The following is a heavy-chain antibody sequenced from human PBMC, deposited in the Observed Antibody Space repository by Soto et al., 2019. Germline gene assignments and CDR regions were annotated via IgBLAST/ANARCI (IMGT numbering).Heavy chain of an antibody. V-gene: IGHV4-34*01. CDR1: GGSFSGYY. D-gene: IGHD2-2*01. CDR3: ARVPAHTTYYYYMDV. J-gene: IGHJ6*03. Sequence: SETLSLTCAVYGGSFSGYYWSWIRQPPGKGLEWIGEINHSGSTNYNPSLKSRVTISVDTSKNQFSLKLSSVTAADTAVYYCARVPAHTTYYYYMDVWGKGTTVTVSS. CDR2: INHSGST.